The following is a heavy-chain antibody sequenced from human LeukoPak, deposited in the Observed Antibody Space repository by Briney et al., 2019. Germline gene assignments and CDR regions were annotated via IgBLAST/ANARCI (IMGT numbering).Heavy chain of an antibody. Sequence: GASVKVSCKVSGYTLTELSMHWVRQAPGKGLEWMGGFDPEDGETIYVQKFQGRVTMTDDTSTDTAYMELSSLRSEDTAVYYCATSITMARGVTVLGAFDIWGQGTMVTVSS. CDR2: FDPEDGET. J-gene: IGHJ3*02. CDR3: ATSITMARGVTVLGAFDI. CDR1: GYTLTELS. V-gene: IGHV1-24*01. D-gene: IGHD3-10*01.